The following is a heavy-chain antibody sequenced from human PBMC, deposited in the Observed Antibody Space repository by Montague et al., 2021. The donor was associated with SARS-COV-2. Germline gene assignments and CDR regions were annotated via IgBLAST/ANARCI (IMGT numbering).Heavy chain of an antibody. CDR1: GGSFSDYY. CDR2: INHSGST. V-gene: IGHV4-34*01. Sequence: SETLSLTCAVYGGSFSDYYWSWIRQPPGKGLEWIWEINHSGSTNYNPSLKSRVAISVDTSKKQFSLRLKSVTAADTAMYYCASGGGYGYGAFDYWGQGTLVTVSS. D-gene: IGHD5-18*01. CDR3: ASGGGYGYGAFDY. J-gene: IGHJ4*02.